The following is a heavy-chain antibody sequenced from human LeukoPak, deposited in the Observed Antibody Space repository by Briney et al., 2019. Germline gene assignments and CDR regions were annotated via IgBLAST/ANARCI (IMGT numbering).Heavy chain of an antibody. CDR3: ARVGNDILTGYTDAFDI. CDR1: GGSISSSSYY. CDR2: IYYSGST. Sequence: SETLSLTCTVSGGSISSSSYYWGWIRQPPGKGLEWIGSIYYSGSTNYNPSLKSRVTISVDTSKNQLSLKLSSVTAADTAVYYCARVGNDILTGYTDAFDIWGQGTMVTVSS. D-gene: IGHD3-9*01. V-gene: IGHV4-39*07. J-gene: IGHJ3*02.